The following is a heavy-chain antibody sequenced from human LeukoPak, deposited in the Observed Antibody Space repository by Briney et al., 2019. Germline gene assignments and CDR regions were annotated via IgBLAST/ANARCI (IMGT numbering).Heavy chain of an antibody. CDR1: GGSISSYY. J-gene: IGHJ5*02. D-gene: IGHD4-17*01. CDR2: IYYSGST. V-gene: IGHV4-59*12. CDR3: ARNDYGDANWFDP. Sequence: SETLSLTCTVSGGSISSYYWSWIRQPPGKGLEWIGYIYYSGSTNYSPSLKSRVTMSVDTSKNQFSLKLSSVTAADTAVYYCARNDYGDANWFDPWGQGTLVTVSS.